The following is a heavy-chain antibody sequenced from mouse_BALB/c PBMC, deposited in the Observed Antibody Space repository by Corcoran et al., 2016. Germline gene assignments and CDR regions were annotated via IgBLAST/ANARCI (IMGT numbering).Heavy chain of an antibody. CDR1: GYAFTNYL. CDR3: ARSTVVAYWYFDV. D-gene: IGHD1-1*01. J-gene: IGHJ1*03. Sequence: QVQLQQSGAELVRPGTSVKVSCKASGYAFTNYLIEWVKQRPGQGLEWIGVINPGSGGTNYNEKFKGKATLTADKSSSTAYMQLSSLTSDDSAVYFCARSTVVAYWYFDVWGTGTTVTVSS. CDR2: INPGSGGT. V-gene: IGHV1-54*01.